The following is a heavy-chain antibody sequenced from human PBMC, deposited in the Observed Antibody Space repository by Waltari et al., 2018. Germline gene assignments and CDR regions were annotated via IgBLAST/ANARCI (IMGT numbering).Heavy chain of an antibody. CDR1: GFTFSSYA. CDR2: ISGSGGST. Sequence: EVQLVESGGGLVQPGGSLRLSCAASGFTFSSYAMSWVRQAPGKGLEWVSAISGSGGSTYYADSGKGRFTISRDNSKNTLYLQMNSLRAEDTAVYYCAKVAGYYDLWSGYYSDWFDPWGQGTLVTVSS. CDR3: AKVAGYYDLWSGYYSDWFDP. V-gene: IGHV3-23*04. J-gene: IGHJ5*02. D-gene: IGHD3-3*01.